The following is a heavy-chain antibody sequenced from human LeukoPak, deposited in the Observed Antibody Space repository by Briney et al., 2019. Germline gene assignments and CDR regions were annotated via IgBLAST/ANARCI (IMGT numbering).Heavy chain of an antibody. V-gene: IGHV3-30*18. Sequence: GGSLRLSCAASGFTFSSYGMQWFRQAPDKGLEWGAAISYGASNKYYADSVRGRFTMSRDNSKNTLYLQMNSLRADDTAVYYCAKVDIVATIDAGRLVDYWGQGTLVTVSS. CDR1: GFTFSSYG. D-gene: IGHD5-12*01. J-gene: IGHJ4*02. CDR3: AKVDIVATIDAGRLVDY. CDR2: ISYGASNK.